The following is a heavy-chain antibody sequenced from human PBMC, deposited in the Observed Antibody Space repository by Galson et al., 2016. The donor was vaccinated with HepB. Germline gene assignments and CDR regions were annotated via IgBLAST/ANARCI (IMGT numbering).Heavy chain of an antibody. CDR2: IYYTGRT. Sequence: ETLSLTCNISGGSINNYFWHWLRQSPGKGLEWVGFIYYTGRTDYNPSLESRVSISIHSSRKQFSLPLTRASAADTAVYYCATQGHSTILYDMDVWGQGTTVTVFS. CDR1: GGSINNYF. J-gene: IGHJ6*02. CDR3: ATQGHSTILYDMDV. D-gene: IGHD2/OR15-2a*01. V-gene: IGHV4-59*01.